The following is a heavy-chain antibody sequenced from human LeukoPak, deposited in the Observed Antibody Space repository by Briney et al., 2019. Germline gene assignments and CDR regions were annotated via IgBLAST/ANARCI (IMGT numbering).Heavy chain of an antibody. CDR3: AKGSASGRPYYFDS. CDR2: ITGSGGST. V-gene: IGHV3-23*01. J-gene: IGHJ4*02. D-gene: IGHD2-15*01. CDR1: GFSFSTYA. Sequence: GGSLSLSCAASGFSFSTYALSWVRQAPGKGLEWVSGITGSGGSTYHADTVKGRFTISRDNAKNTLFLQMSSLRAEDSASFYCAKGSASGRPYYFDSWGQGILVTVSS.